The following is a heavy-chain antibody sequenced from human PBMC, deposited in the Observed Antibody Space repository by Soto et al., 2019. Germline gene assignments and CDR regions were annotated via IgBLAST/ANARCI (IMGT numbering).Heavy chain of an antibody. Sequence: QVTLKESGPVLVKPTETLTLTCTVSGFSLSNARMGVSWIRQPPGKALEWLAHIFSNDEKSYSTSLKSRLTITKDTSKSQVVLTMTNMEPVDTATYYCARTLRGRTTVTFDYCGQGTLVTVSS. D-gene: IGHD4-17*01. CDR3: ARTLRGRTTVTFDY. CDR2: IFSNDEK. J-gene: IGHJ4*02. CDR1: GFSLSNARMG. V-gene: IGHV2-26*01.